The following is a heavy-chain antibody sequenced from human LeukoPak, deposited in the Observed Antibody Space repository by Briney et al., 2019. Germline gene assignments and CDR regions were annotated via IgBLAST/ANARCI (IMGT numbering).Heavy chain of an antibody. J-gene: IGHJ4*02. Sequence: SETLSLTCTVSGGSISSSSYYWGWIRQPPGKGLEWIGSIYYSGSTYYNPSLKSRITISVDTSKNQFSLKLSSVTAADTAVYYCVRHKASSNYFDYWGQGTLVTVSS. CDR3: VRHKASSNYFDY. D-gene: IGHD4-11*01. CDR1: GGSISSSSYY. CDR2: IYYSGST. V-gene: IGHV4-39*01.